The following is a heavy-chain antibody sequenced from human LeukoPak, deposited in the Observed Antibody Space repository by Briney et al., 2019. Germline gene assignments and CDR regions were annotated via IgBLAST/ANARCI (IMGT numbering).Heavy chain of an antibody. Sequence: SETLSLTCNVSGGAISSTAYYWGWIREPPGKGLEWIVSIYYSGSTYYNPSLKSRVTISVDTSHNQFSLTLNSVTAAHTALYYCARHPPYGSRNWGAYYFDSWGQGPLVTDSS. CDR1: GGAISSTAYY. D-gene: IGHD3-10*01. J-gene: IGHJ4*02. CDR3: ARHPPYGSRNWGAYYFDS. CDR2: IYYSGST. V-gene: IGHV4-39*01.